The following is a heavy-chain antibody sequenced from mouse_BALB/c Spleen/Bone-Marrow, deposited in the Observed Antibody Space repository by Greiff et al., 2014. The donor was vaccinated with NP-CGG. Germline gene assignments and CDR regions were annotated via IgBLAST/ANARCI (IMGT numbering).Heavy chain of an antibody. J-gene: IGHJ3*01. CDR2: IDPANGNT. D-gene: IGHD1-1*01. Sequence: EVQLQQSGAELVKPGASVKLSCTASGFHIKDTYMHWVRQRPEQGLEWIGRIDPANGNTKYDPKFQGKATITADTSSNTAYLQLSSLTSEDTAVYYCAIYYYGSSGFAYWGQGTLVTVSA. CDR3: AIYYYGSSGFAY. CDR1: GFHIKDTY. V-gene: IGHV14-3*02.